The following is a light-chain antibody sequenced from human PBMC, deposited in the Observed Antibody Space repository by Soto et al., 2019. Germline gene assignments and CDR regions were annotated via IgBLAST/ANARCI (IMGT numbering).Light chain of an antibody. V-gene: IGKV3-11*01. CDR1: QSVSSY. CDR2: DAS. CDR3: HQRSNWPQT. J-gene: IGKJ1*01. Sequence: EIVLTQSPATLSLSPGERATLSCRASQSVSSYLAWYQQKPGQAPRLLIYDASNRATGIPARFSGSGSGTDFTLTISSLEPEDFAVYYCHQRSNWPQTFGQGTKVXIK.